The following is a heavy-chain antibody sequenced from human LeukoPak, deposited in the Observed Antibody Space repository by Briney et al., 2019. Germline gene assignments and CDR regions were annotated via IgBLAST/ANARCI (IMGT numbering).Heavy chain of an antibody. D-gene: IGHD3-16*01. CDR1: GFTFSDYY. Sequence: GSLRLSCAASGFTFSDYYMSWIRQPPGKGLEWIGSIYYSGSTYYNPSLKSRVTISVDTSKNQFSLKLSSVTAADTAVYYCARHTFASWDFTDGRHFDYWGQGTLVTVSS. CDR3: ARHTFASWDFTDGRHFDY. J-gene: IGHJ4*02. V-gene: IGHV4-39*01. CDR2: IYYSGST.